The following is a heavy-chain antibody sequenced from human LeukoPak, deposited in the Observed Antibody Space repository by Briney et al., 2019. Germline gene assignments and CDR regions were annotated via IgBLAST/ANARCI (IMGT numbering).Heavy chain of an antibody. CDR1: GLTFSSYA. D-gene: IGHD2-15*01. V-gene: IGHV3-66*04. CDR2: IYSGGST. CDR3: ASQYCSGGSCYRAFDY. Sequence: PGGSLRLSCAASGLTFSSYAMSWVRQAPGKGLEWVSVIYSGGSTYYADSVKGRFTISRDNSKNTLYLQMNSLRAEDTAVYYCASQYCSGGSCYRAFDYWGQGTLVTVSS. J-gene: IGHJ4*02.